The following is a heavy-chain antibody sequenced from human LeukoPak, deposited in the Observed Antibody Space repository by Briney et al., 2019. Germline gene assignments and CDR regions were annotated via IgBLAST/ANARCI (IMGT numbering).Heavy chain of an antibody. V-gene: IGHV4-61*05. CDR2: IYYSGST. D-gene: IGHD6-13*01. CDR3: ARRIPAAGFYGMDV. J-gene: IGHJ6*02. Sequence: PSETLSLTCTVSAGSISSNSYYWSWIRQPPGKGLEWTGYIYYSGSTNYNPSLKSRVTTSVDTSKNQFSLKLSSVTAADTAVYYCARRIPAAGFYGMDVWGRGTPVTVSS. CDR1: AGSISSNSYY.